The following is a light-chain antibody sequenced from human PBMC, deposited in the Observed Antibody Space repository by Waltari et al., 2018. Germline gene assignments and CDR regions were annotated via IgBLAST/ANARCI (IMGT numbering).Light chain of an antibody. V-gene: IGLV2-8*01. CDR1: NNDVRAYQY. Sequence: QSALTQPPSASGSLGQSVTISCPGTNNDVRAYQYVSWYQQYPGQAPKLLIYDVTKRPSGVSDRFSGSKSGRTASLTVSGLQPEDEAIYSCCSYAGADSLLFGGGTKLTVL. J-gene: IGLJ3*02. CDR3: CSYAGADSLL. CDR2: DVT.